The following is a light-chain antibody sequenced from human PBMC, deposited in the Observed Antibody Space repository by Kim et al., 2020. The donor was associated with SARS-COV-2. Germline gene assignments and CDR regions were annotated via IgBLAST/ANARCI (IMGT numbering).Light chain of an antibody. J-gene: IGLJ3*02. Sequence: GKAVPTSCARSSSSIASNYVQWYQQRPGSSPTTVIYEDNQRPSGVPDRFSGSIDSSSNSASLTISGLKTEDEADYYCQSYDSSLWVFGGGTQLTVL. CDR2: EDN. V-gene: IGLV6-57*01. CDR3: QSYDSSLWV. CDR1: SSSIASNY.